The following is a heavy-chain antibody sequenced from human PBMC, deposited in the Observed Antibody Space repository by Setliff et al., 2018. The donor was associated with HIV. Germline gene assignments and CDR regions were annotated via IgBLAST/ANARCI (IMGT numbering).Heavy chain of an antibody. CDR3: VREGSVAGRYYYYMSL. D-gene: IGHD6-19*01. CDR2: IKQDGSEK. CDR1: GFTFSSYW. Sequence: QPGGSLRLSCAASGFTFSSYWMSWVRQAPGKGLEWVANIKQDGSEKYYVDSVKGRFTVARDNANSSLYLQMNSLRPEDSALYYCVREGSVAGRYYYYMSLWGKGTTVTVSS. V-gene: IGHV3-7*03. J-gene: IGHJ6*03.